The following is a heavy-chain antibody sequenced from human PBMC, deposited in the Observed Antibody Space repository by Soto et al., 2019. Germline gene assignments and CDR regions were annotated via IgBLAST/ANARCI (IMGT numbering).Heavy chain of an antibody. Sequence: EVQLLESGGGLVQPGGSLRLSCAASGFTFTSYAMSWVRQSPGKGLEWVSLISGRGANTYYADSVKGRFTVSRDNSQNTLYLQMNSLRAEDTAVYYCAKDGEVGDTKYFDNWGQGTLVTVSS. V-gene: IGHV3-23*01. CDR1: GFTFTSYA. D-gene: IGHD1-26*01. CDR3: AKDGEVGDTKYFDN. CDR2: ISGRGANT. J-gene: IGHJ4*02.